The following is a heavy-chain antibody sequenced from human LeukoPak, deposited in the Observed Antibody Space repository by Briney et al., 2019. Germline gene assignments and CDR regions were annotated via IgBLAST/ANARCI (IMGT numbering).Heavy chain of an antibody. CDR3: ARPLLPDRFITPFDAFDI. Sequence: SQTLSLTCTVSGGSISSGDYYWSWIRQPPGKGLEWIGYIYYSGSTYYNPSLKSRVTISVDTSKNQFSLKLSSVTAADTAVYYCARPLLPDRFITPFDAFDIWGQGTMVTVSS. D-gene: IGHD3-22*01. J-gene: IGHJ3*02. CDR2: IYYSGST. CDR1: GGSISSGDYY. V-gene: IGHV4-30-4*08.